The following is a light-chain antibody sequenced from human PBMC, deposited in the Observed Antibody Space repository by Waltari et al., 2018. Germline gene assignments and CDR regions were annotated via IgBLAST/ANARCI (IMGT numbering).Light chain of an antibody. CDR2: GQD. CDR1: TLSRYY. CDR3: HSRETFSTRL. J-gene: IGLJ2*01. V-gene: IGLV3-19*01. Sequence: SSDLTQAPSVSVALGQTVTITCHADTLSRYYASWYQQRPGQAPTLVHYGQDNRPAGIPDLFSGSTSGNTASLTITGAQAEDEADYYCHSRETFSTRLFGGGTRLTV.